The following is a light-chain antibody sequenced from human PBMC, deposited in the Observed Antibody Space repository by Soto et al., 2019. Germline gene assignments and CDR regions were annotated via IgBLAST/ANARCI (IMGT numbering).Light chain of an antibody. CDR3: SSYTSSSTWV. V-gene: IGLV2-14*03. J-gene: IGLJ3*02. CDR1: SSDVGDYNY. CDR2: GVS. Sequence: QSALTQPASVSGSPGQSITISCTGTSSDVGDYNYVSWYQQYPAKAPKLIIYGVSNRPSGVSDRLSGSKSGNTASLTISGLQAEDEADYYFSSYTSSSTWVFGGGTKLTVL.